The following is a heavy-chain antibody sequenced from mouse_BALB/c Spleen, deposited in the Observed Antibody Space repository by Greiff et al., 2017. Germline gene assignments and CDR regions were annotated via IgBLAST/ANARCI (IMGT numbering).Heavy chain of an antibody. V-gene: IGHV5-6-5*01. J-gene: IGHJ2*01. CDR2: ISSGGST. Sequence: EVMLVESGGGLVKPGGSLKLSCAASGFTFSSYAMSWVRQTPEKRLEWVASISSGGSTYYPDSVKGRFTISRDNARNILYLQMSSLRSEDTAMYYCARGHYYEGFDYWGQGTTLTVSS. CDR3: ARGHYYEGFDY. D-gene: IGHD1-1*01. CDR1: GFTFSSYA.